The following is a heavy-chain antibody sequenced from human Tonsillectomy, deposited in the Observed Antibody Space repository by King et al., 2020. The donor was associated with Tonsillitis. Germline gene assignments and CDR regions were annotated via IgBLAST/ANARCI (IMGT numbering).Heavy chain of an antibody. V-gene: IGHV1-3*01. Sequence: QLVQSGAEVKKPGASVKVSCKASGYIFTSYGVHWVRQAPGQRLEWMGWINAGNGNTRYSQKFQGRVTITRDTSASTVYMELSSLRSEDTAVYYCGRSYCSSTSCQSPFDYWGQGTLVTVSS. D-gene: IGHD2-2*01. CDR3: GRSYCSSTSCQSPFDY. CDR2: INAGNGNT. J-gene: IGHJ4*02. CDR1: GYIFTSYG.